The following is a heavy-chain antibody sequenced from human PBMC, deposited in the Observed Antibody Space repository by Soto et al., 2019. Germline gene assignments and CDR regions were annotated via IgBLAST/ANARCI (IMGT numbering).Heavy chain of an antibody. CDR2: INHSGST. D-gene: IGHD3-22*01. J-gene: IGHJ5*02. Sequence: PSETLSLTCAVYGGSFSGYYWSWIRQPPGKGLEWIGEINHSGSTNYNPSLKSRVTISVDTSKNQFSLKLSSVTAADTAVYYCARGPYYYDSSAFDPWGQGTPVTVSS. CDR3: ARGPYYYDSSAFDP. CDR1: GGSFSGYY. V-gene: IGHV4-34*01.